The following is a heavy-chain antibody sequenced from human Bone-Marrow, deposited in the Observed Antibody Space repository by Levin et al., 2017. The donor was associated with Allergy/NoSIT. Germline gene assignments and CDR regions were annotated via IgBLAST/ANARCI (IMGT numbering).Heavy chain of an antibody. CDR2: MNSDGTEK. CDR3: TRDHPDVSGYYYLVSDYFYYGMDV. D-gene: IGHD3-22*01. V-gene: IGHV3-21*06. Sequence: PGGSLRLSCAASGFNFSTYSMNWVRQAPGKGLEWVSFMNSDGTEKYYADSVEGRFTISRDNAKNSLYLEMNSLRAEDTGVYFCTRDHPDVSGYYYLVSDYFYYGMDVWGQGTTVTVSS. J-gene: IGHJ6*02. CDR1: GFNFSTYS.